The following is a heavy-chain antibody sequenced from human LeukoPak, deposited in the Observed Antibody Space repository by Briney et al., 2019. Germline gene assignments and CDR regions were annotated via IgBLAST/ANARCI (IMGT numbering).Heavy chain of an antibody. J-gene: IGHJ4*02. V-gene: IGHV3-7*05. CDR2: IKADGSEK. CDR1: GFSFSGHW. Sequence: GGSPSLSCAASGFSFSGHWMNWVRQPPGKGLEWVANIKADGSEKYYVDSVKGRFTISRDDAKRTVDLQMDNLRAEDTAIYYCAYRNNFEYWGQGALVTVSS. D-gene: IGHD1-26*01. CDR3: AYRNNFEY.